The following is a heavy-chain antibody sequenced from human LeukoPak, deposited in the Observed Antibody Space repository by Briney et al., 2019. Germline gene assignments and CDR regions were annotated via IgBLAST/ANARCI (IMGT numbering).Heavy chain of an antibody. CDR1: GITFRSYG. Sequence: GSLRLSCAASGITFRSYGMHWVRPAPGKGLEWVAFIWYDGSNKYYADSVKGRFTISRDNSRNTLFLQMNSLRAEDTAVYYCATDRATQYFDYWGQGTLVSVSS. V-gene: IGHV3-30*02. D-gene: IGHD2-15*01. CDR2: IWYDGSNK. J-gene: IGHJ4*02. CDR3: ATDRATQYFDY.